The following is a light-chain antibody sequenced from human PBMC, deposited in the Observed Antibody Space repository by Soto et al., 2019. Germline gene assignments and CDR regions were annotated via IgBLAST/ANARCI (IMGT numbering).Light chain of an antibody. Sequence: EIVLTQSPATLSLSPGERATLSCRASQSVSSYLAWTQQKPGQAPRLLICDASNRATRIPARLSGSGSGTDFTLTISNPEPEDFAVYYCQQRSNWPPTLGQGTKVEIK. J-gene: IGKJ1*01. V-gene: IGKV3-11*01. CDR1: QSVSSY. CDR2: DAS. CDR3: QQRSNWPPT.